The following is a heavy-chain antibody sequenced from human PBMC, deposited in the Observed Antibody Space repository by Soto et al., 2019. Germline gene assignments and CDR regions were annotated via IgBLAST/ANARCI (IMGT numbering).Heavy chain of an antibody. CDR1: GFTFSGST. CDR2: IRSKANDYAT. V-gene: IGHV3-73*02. Sequence: EVQLVQSGGGLVQPGGSLKLCCAASGFTFSGSTVHWVRQASGEGLQWVGRIRSKANDYATTYIASVKGRFTISRDDSRNTAYLQMSDLKTVDTAVYYCTGGYCTGGTCYSGYFQHWGQGALVTVFS. J-gene: IGHJ1*01. D-gene: IGHD2-15*01. CDR3: TGGYCTGGTCYSGYFQH.